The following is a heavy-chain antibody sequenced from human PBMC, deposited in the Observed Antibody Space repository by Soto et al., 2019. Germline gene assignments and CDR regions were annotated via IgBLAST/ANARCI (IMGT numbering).Heavy chain of an antibody. V-gene: IGHV3-23*01. D-gene: IGHD6-19*01. CDR1: GFTFSSYA. Sequence: PGGSLRLSCAASGFTFSSYAMSWVRQAPGKGLEWVSAISGSGGSTYYADSVKGRFTISRDNSKNTLYLQMNSLRAEDTAVYDCAKGTYSSGWYWFDPWGQGTLVTVSS. J-gene: IGHJ5*02. CDR2: ISGSGGST. CDR3: AKGTYSSGWYWFDP.